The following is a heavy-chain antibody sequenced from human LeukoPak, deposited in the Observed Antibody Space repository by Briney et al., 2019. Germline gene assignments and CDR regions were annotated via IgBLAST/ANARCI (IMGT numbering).Heavy chain of an antibody. CDR2: INPNSGGT. Sequence: GASVKVSCKASGYTFTGYYMHWVRQAPGHGLEWMGWINPNSGGTNYAQKFQGRVTMTRDTSISTAYMELSRLRSDDTAVYYCARDQYYYDSSGYSAYWGQGTLVTVSS. CDR3: ARDQYYYDSSGYSAY. J-gene: IGHJ4*02. D-gene: IGHD3-22*01. V-gene: IGHV1-2*02. CDR1: GYTFTGYY.